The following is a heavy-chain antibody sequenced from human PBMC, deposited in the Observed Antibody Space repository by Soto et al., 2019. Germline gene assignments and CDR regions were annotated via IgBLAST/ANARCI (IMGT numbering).Heavy chain of an antibody. CDR3: VRGPRNYYYGMDV. V-gene: IGHV3-64D*06. CDR1: GFTFNSYA. D-gene: IGHD7-27*01. J-gene: IGHJ6*02. Sequence: PGGSLRLSCSASGFTFNSYAMHWVRQAPGKGLEYVSAISSNGGSTYYADSVKGRFTISRDNSKNTLYLQMSSLRAEDTAVYYCVRGPRNYYYGMDVWGQGTTVTVSS. CDR2: ISSNGGST.